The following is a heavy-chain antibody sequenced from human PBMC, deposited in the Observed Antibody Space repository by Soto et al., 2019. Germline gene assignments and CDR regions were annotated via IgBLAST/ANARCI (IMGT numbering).Heavy chain of an antibody. CDR3: AAWLHDYGGGDENY. CDR1: GFTFTSSA. D-gene: IGHD4-17*01. J-gene: IGHJ4*02. Sequence: QMQLVQSGPEVKKPGTSVKVSCKASGFTFTSSAVQWVRQARGQRLEWIGWIVVGSGNTNYAQKFQERVTITRDMSTSTAYMELSSLRSEDTAVYYCAAWLHDYGGGDENYWGQGTLVTVSS. V-gene: IGHV1-58*01. CDR2: IVVGSGNT.